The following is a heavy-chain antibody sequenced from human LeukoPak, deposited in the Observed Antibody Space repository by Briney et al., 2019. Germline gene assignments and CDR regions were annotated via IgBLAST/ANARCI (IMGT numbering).Heavy chain of an antibody. CDR3: ARGPLINPSRDGYNFDY. Sequence: SETLSLTCTVSGGSISSSSYYRGWIRQPPGKGLEWIGSIYYSGSTYYNPSLKSRVTISVDTSKNQFSLKLSSVTAADTAVYYCARGPLINPSRDGYNFDYWGQGTLVTVSS. J-gene: IGHJ4*02. V-gene: IGHV4-39*07. CDR2: IYYSGST. D-gene: IGHD5-24*01. CDR1: GGSISSSSYY.